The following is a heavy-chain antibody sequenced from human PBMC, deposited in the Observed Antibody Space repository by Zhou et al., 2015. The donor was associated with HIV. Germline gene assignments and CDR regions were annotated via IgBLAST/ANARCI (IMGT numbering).Heavy chain of an antibody. Sequence: QVQLVQSGAEVKKPGSSVKVSCKASGGTFSSYAISWVRQAPGQGLEWMGGIIPIFGTANYAQKFQGRVTITADESTSTAYMELSSLRSEDTAVYYCARVKGPTGFLERGAFDIWGQGTMVTVSS. CDR2: IIPIFGTA. D-gene: IGHD3-3*01. CDR3: ARVKGPTGFLERGAFDI. CDR1: GGTFSSYA. J-gene: IGHJ3*02. V-gene: IGHV1-69*01.